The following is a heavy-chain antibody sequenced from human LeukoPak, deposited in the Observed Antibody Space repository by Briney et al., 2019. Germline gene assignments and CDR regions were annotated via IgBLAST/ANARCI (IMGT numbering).Heavy chain of an antibody. CDR3: AKVRGVAVAGYFDY. D-gene: IGHD6-19*01. CDR1: GFTFSSYG. V-gene: IGHV3-30*18. J-gene: IGHJ4*01. Sequence: GGSLRLSCAASGFTFSSYGMHWVRQAPGKGLEWVAAISYDGSNKYYADSVKGRFTISRDNSKNTLYLQMNSLRAEDTAVYYCAKVRGVAVAGYFDYWGQGTLVTVSS. CDR2: ISYDGSNK.